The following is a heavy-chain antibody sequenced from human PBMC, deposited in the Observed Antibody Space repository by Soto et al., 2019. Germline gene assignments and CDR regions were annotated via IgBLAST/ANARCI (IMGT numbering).Heavy chain of an antibody. J-gene: IGHJ4*02. D-gene: IGHD2-15*01. CDR1: GFTFRSYG. CDR2: IWYDGSKK. CDR3: ARDIDHYFDY. Sequence: QVQLVESGGGVVQPGRSLRLSCAASGFTFRSYGIHWVRQAPGKGLEWMAVIWYDGSKKYYADSVKGRFTISRDNSKNTLYLQRNSLRAEDTAVYYCARDIDHYFDYWGQGTLVTVSS. V-gene: IGHV3-33*01.